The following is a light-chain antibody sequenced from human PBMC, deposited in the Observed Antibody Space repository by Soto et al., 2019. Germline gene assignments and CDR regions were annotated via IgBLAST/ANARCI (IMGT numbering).Light chain of an antibody. J-gene: IGKJ1*01. Sequence: VMTQSPDTLSASPGERVSLSCRASQSVSSRLAWYQQKPGQAPRLLIFGASHRAPDIPDRFSGSGSGTDFTLTISRLEPEDFAVYYCQQYGSSIQTFGQGTKVDI. CDR2: GAS. CDR1: QSVSSR. V-gene: IGKV3-20*01. CDR3: QQYGSSIQT.